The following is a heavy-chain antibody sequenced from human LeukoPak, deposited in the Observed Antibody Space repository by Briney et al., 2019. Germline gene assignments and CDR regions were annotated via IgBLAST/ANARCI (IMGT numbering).Heavy chain of an antibody. CDR1: GGSISSSNW. Sequence: NPSGTLSLTCAVSGGSISSSNWWSWVRQPPGKGLEWIGEIYHSGSTNYNPSLKSRVTISVDKSKNQFSLKLSSVTAADTAVYYCARGVDNPTRGAFDIWGQGTMVTVSS. V-gene: IGHV4-4*02. CDR2: IYHSGST. D-gene: IGHD1-14*01. CDR3: ARGVDNPTRGAFDI. J-gene: IGHJ3*02.